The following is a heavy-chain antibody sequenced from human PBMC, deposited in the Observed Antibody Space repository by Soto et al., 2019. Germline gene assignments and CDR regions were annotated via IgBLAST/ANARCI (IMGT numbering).Heavy chain of an antibody. CDR2: MYYSGRT. D-gene: IGHD3-22*01. J-gene: IGHJ4*02. Sequence: ETLSLTCTVSGGSISSYYWSWLRQPPGKGLEWIGYMYYSGRTNYNPSLKSRVTISVDTSKNQFSLKLSSVTAADTAVYYCARVLDYYDSSGYYYGAPDYWGQGTLVTVSS. V-gene: IGHV4-59*08. CDR1: GGSISSYY. CDR3: ARVLDYYDSSGYYYGAPDY.